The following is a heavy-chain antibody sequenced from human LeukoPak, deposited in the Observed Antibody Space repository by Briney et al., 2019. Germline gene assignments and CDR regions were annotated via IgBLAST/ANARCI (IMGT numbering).Heavy chain of an antibody. CDR1: GYTFTGYY. CDR2: INPNSGGT. Sequence: ASVKVSCKASGYTFTGYYMHWVRQAPGQRLEWMGWINPNSGGTNYAQKFQGRVTMTRDTSISTAYMELSRLRSDDTAVYYCAREYCSSTSCSPALYYYYGMDVWGQGTTVTVSS. V-gene: IGHV1-2*02. D-gene: IGHD2-2*01. J-gene: IGHJ6*02. CDR3: AREYCSSTSCSPALYYYYGMDV.